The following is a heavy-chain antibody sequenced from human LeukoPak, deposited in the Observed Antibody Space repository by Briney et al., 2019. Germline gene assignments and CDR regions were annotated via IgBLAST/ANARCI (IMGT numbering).Heavy chain of an antibody. V-gene: IGHV3-30*03. CDR3: ARDRLHYDSLTGYPAD. CDR1: GITFSNYG. Sequence: GGSLRLSCAASGITFSNYGMNWVRQAPGKGLEWVAVISYDGSNKYYADSVKGRFTISRDNSKNTLNLQMNSLRAEDTAVYYCARDRLHYDSLTGYPADWGQGTLVTVSS. D-gene: IGHD3-9*01. CDR2: ISYDGSNK. J-gene: IGHJ4*02.